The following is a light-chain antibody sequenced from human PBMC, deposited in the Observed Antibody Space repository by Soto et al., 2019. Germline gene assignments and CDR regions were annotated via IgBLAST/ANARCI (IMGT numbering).Light chain of an antibody. Sequence: DIQVTQSPSSLSASVGDRVTITCRASQGIGKYLAWYQQKPGKVPKLLIYAASTLQSGVPSRFSGGGSVTDFTLTISSLQPEDVATYYCQKYNSVPQTFGQGTKVEIK. V-gene: IGKV1-27*01. J-gene: IGKJ1*01. CDR1: QGIGKY. CDR2: AAS. CDR3: QKYNSVPQT.